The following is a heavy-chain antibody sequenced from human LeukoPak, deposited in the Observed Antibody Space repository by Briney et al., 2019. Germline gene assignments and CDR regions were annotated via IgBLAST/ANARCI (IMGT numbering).Heavy chain of an antibody. D-gene: IGHD3-22*01. CDR1: GGSMNYYY. CDR3: ATVRHYDSLAGAFDI. J-gene: IGHJ3*02. CDR2: IYYSGTT. V-gene: IGHV4-59*01. Sequence: SETLSLTCTVSGGSMNYYYWSWIRQSPGKGLEWIGYIYYSGTTNYNPSLKSRVTISVDTSKNQFSLKLSSVTAADTAVYYCATVRHYDSLAGAFDIWGQGTMVTVSS.